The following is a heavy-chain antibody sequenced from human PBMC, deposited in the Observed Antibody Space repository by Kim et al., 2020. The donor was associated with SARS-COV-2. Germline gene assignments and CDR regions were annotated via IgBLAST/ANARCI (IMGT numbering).Heavy chain of an antibody. CDR3: ARSRSCSSTSCFFGMDV. Sequence: SVKGRITISRDNAKSSLSMQMNSLRAEDTAVYYCARSRSCSSTSCFFGMDVWGQGTTVTVSS. V-gene: IGHV3-48*03. J-gene: IGHJ6*02. D-gene: IGHD2-2*01.